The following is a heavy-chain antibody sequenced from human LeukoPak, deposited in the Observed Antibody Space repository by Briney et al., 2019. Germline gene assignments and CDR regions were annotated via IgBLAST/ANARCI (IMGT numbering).Heavy chain of an antibody. D-gene: IGHD2-2*01. V-gene: IGHV3-30-3*01. CDR3: ARARGYCSSTSCEQYFDY. J-gene: IGHJ4*02. CDR1: GFTFSDAW. CDR2: ISYDGSNK. Sequence: GGSLRLSCAASGFTFSDAWMSWVRQAPGKGLEWVAVISYDGSNKYYADSVKSRFTISRDNSKNTLYLQMNSLRAEDTAVYYCARARGYCSSTSCEQYFDYWGQGTLVTVSS.